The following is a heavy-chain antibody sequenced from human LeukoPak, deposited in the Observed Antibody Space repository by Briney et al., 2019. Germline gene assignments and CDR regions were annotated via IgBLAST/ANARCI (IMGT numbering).Heavy chain of an antibody. Sequence: PSETLSLTCAVYGGSFSGYYWSWIRQPPGKGLEWIGEINHSGSTNYNPSLKSRVTISVDTSKNQLSLKLSSVTAADTAVYYCARHKLGYWVKWFDPWGQGTLVTVSS. J-gene: IGHJ5*02. CDR3: ARHKLGYWVKWFDP. D-gene: IGHD3-22*01. CDR2: INHSGST. CDR1: GGSFSGYY. V-gene: IGHV4-34*01.